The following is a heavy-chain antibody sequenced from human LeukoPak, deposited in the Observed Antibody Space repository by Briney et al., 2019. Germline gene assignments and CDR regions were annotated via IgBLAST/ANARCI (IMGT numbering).Heavy chain of an antibody. Sequence: SVKVSCKASGFTFTSSAVQWVRQARGQRLEWIGWIVVGSGNTYYAQKFQERVTITRDMSTSTAYMELSSLRSEDTAVYYCAAVDSSGWYASFDYWGQGTLVTVSS. J-gene: IGHJ4*02. D-gene: IGHD6-19*01. CDR2: IVVGSGNT. V-gene: IGHV1-58*01. CDR3: AAVDSSGWYASFDY. CDR1: GFTFTSSA.